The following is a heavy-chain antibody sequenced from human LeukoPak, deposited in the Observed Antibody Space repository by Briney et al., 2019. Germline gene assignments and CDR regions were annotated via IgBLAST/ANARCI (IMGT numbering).Heavy chain of an antibody. V-gene: IGHV3-48*04. CDR1: GFTVSSNY. CDR3: ASGMRVGPNI. Sequence: GGSLRLSCAASGFTVSSNYMNWVRQAPGKGLEWVSYISSSSDTIYYADSVKGRFTISRDNAKNSLYLQMNSLRAEDTAVYYCASGMRVGPNIWGQGTLVTVSS. J-gene: IGHJ4*02. D-gene: IGHD1-26*01. CDR2: ISSSSDTI.